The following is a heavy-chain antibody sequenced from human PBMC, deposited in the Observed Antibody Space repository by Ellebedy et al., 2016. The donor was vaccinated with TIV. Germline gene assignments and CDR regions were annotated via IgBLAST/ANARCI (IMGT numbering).Heavy chain of an antibody. Sequence: ASVKVSXXASGYTFTSYGISWVRQAPGQGLEWMGWISAYNGNTNYAQKLQGRVTMTTDTSTSTAYMELRSLRSDDTAVYYCASGMYYYDSSGYLRAAVWDLRGMDVWGQGTTVTVSS. V-gene: IGHV1-18*01. CDR3: ASGMYYYDSSGYLRAAVWDLRGMDV. CDR1: GYTFTSYG. D-gene: IGHD3-22*01. CDR2: ISAYNGNT. J-gene: IGHJ6*02.